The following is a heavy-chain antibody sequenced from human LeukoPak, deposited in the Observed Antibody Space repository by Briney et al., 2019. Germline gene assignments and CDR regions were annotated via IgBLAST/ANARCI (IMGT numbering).Heavy chain of an antibody. J-gene: IGHJ4*02. V-gene: IGHV1-69*04. CDR2: ITPILGIA. CDR1: GGTFSSYS. D-gene: IGHD6-13*01. CDR3: ARGEIAAAEDY. Sequence: SVKVSCKASGGTFSSYSISWVRQAPGQGLEWMGRITPILGIANYAQKFQDRVTITADKSTSTAYMELSSLRSEDTAVYYCARGEIAAAEDYWGQGTLVTVSS.